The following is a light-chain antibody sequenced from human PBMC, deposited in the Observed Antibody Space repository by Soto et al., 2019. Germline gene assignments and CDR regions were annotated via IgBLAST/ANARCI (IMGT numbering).Light chain of an antibody. V-gene: IGKV1-39*01. J-gene: IGKJ1*01. Sequence: DIQMTQSPSSLSASVGDRVTITCRASQNIGVYLNWYQKKPGKAPKLLIHAASSLHSGVPSTFSGSGSGTDFALTISSLQHEDFATYYCHQTAANPWTFAQGTKVEIK. CDR1: QNIGVY. CDR3: HQTAANPWT. CDR2: AAS.